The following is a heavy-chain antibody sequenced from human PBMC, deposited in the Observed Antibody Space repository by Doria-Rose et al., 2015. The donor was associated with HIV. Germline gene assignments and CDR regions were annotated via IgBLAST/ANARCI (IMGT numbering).Heavy chain of an antibody. CDR3: ARIKSSRWYHKYYFDF. CDR1: GVSLSSPGMG. D-gene: IGHD6-13*01. Sequence: SGPVLVKPTETLTLTCTVSGVSLSSPGMGVSWIRQPPGKALEWLANIFSDDDRSYITSLKSRLTISRGTSKSQVVLTMTDMDPVDTATYYCARIKSSRWYHKYYFDFWGRGTLVIVSA. CDR2: IFSDDDR. V-gene: IGHV2-26*01. J-gene: IGHJ4*02.